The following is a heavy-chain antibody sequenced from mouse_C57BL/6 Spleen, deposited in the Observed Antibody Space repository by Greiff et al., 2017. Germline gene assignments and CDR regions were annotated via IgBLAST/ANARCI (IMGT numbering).Heavy chain of an antibody. Sequence: EVKLVESGGGLVKPGGSLKLSCAASGFTFSDYGMHWVRQAPEKGLEWVAYISSGSSTIYYADTVKGRFTISRDNAKNTLFLQMTSLRSGDTAMYYCARGGGYYPSYWGQGTTLTVSS. D-gene: IGHD2-3*01. J-gene: IGHJ2*01. V-gene: IGHV5-17*01. CDR3: ARGGGYYPSY. CDR2: ISSGSSTI. CDR1: GFTFSDYG.